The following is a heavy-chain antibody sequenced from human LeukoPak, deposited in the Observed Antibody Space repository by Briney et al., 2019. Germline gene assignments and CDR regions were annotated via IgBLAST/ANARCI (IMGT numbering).Heavy chain of an antibody. V-gene: IGHV4-34*01. D-gene: IGHD2-2*01. J-gene: IGHJ4*02. CDR3: ARGRAFVVVPAATYDY. CDR1: GGSFSGYY. CDR2: INHSGST. Sequence: SETLSLTCAVYGGSFSGYYWSWIRQPPGEGLEWIGEINHSGSTNYNPSLKSRVTISVDTSKNQFSLKLSSVTAADTAVYYCARGRAFVVVPAATYDYWGQGTLVTVSS.